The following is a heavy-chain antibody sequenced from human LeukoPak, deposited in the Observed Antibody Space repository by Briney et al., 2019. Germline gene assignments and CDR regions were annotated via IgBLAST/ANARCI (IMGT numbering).Heavy chain of an antibody. V-gene: IGHV3-23*01. Sequence: GGSLRLSCAASGFNFGSYSMTWVRQAPGKGLEWVSVMSADSATTFYAGSVKGRFTISRDNAKNTVFLQMSSLRAEDTALYYCARKSASGNYPLDYWGQGTLVTVSS. CDR2: MSADSATT. D-gene: IGHD3-10*01. J-gene: IGHJ4*02. CDR1: GFNFGSYS. CDR3: ARKSASGNYPLDY.